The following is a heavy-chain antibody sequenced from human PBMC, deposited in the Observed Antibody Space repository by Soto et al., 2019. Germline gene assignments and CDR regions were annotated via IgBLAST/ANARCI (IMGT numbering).Heavy chain of an antibody. J-gene: IGHJ4*02. CDR1: GFSFSSYF. CDR2: ISGSGGST. Sequence: GSLRLSCAASGFSFSSYFMSWVRQAPGKGLEWVADISGSGGSTYYADSVKGRFTISRDNSKNTLYLQMNSLRAEDTAVYYCAKEYAEVNHRAQGTPVTGSS. CDR3: AKEYAEVNH. V-gene: IGHV3-23*01. D-gene: IGHD3-10*01.